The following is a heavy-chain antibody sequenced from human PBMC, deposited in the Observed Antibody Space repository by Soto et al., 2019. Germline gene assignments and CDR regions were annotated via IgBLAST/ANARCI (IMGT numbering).Heavy chain of an antibody. CDR2: ISYDGSNK. CDR3: AKDSREFQLRFPLPPDF. D-gene: IGHD2-2*01. J-gene: IGHJ4*02. Sequence: GGSLRLSCAASGFTFSSYGMHWVRQAPGKGLEWVAVISYDGSNKYYADSVKGRFTISRDNSKNTLYLQMNSLRAEDTAVYYCAKDSREFQLRFPLPPDFWGQGTLVTVSS. V-gene: IGHV3-30*18. CDR1: GFTFSSYG.